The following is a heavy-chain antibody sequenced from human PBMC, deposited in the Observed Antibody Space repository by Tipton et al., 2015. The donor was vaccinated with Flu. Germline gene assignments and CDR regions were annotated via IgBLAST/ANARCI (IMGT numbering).Heavy chain of an antibody. CDR3: SRSTYYYGSGTSDY. V-gene: IGHV4-38-2*01. CDR2: VSHSGNT. J-gene: IGHJ4*02. Sequence: TLSLTCAVSGYSIGSGYYWGWIRQPPGKGLEWIGSVSHSGNTYYEPSLKSRVTISLDTFQNHFSLKLISVTAADTAVYYCSRSTYYYGSGTSDYWGQGTLVTVSS. CDR1: GYSIGSGYY. D-gene: IGHD3-10*01.